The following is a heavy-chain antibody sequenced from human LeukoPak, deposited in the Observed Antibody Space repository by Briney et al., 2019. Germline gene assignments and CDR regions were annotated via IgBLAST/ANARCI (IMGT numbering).Heavy chain of an antibody. CDR2: IRYDGSNT. J-gene: IGHJ4*02. CDR3: ARDDPYYYDSSGYCDY. V-gene: IGHV3-30*02. Sequence: PGGSLRLSCAASGFTFNNYGMHWVRQAPGKGLEWLAFIRYDGSNTYYADSVKGRFTISRDNAKNSLYLQMNSLRAEDTAVYYCARDDPYYYDSSGYCDYWGQGTLVTVSS. D-gene: IGHD3-22*01. CDR1: GFTFNNYG.